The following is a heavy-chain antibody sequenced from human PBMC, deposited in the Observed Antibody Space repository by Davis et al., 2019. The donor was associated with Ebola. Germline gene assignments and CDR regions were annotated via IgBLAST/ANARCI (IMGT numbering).Heavy chain of an antibody. CDR2: IYPGDSDT. J-gene: IGHJ5*02. CDR1: GYSFTSYW. D-gene: IGHD5-18*01. Sequence: PGGSLRLSCKGSGYSFTSYWIGWVRQMPGKGLEWMGIIYPGDSDTRYSPSFQGQVTISADKSISTAYLQWSSLKASDTAMYYCARHRPVGDTAMVGGFDPWGQGTLVTVSS. CDR3: ARHRPVGDTAMVGGFDP. V-gene: IGHV5-51*01.